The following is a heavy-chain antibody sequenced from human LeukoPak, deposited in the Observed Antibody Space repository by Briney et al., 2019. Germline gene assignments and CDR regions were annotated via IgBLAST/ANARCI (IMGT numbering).Heavy chain of an antibody. Sequence: GGSLRLSCAASGFAFSSYSMNWVRQAPGKGLEWVSSISSSGSYIYYADSMQGRFTISRDNSKNSLFLQMNSLRAEDTAVYYCARGLYPDYYVSSGSSPPEHWGQGTLVTVSS. CDR1: GFAFSSYS. CDR3: ARGLYPDYYVSSGSSPPEH. V-gene: IGHV3-21*01. CDR2: ISSSGSYI. J-gene: IGHJ1*01. D-gene: IGHD3-22*01.